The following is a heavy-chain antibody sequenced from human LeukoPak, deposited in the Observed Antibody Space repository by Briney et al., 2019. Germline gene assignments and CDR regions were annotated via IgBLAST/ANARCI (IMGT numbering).Heavy chain of an antibody. CDR2: ISSSGSTI. CDR3: ARDRWVGWLQPGYFDY. Sequence: GGSLRLSCAASGFTFSSYEMSWVRQAPGKGLWWVSYISSSGSTIYYEDSVKGRFTISRDNAKNSLYLQMNSLRAEDTAVYYCARDRWVGWLQPGYFDYWGQGTLVTVSS. J-gene: IGHJ4*02. V-gene: IGHV3-48*03. D-gene: IGHD5-24*01. CDR1: GFTFSSYE.